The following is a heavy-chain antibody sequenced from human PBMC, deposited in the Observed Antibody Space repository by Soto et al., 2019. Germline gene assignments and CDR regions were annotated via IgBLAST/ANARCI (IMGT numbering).Heavy chain of an antibody. CDR1: GGSISSSSYY. V-gene: IGHV4-39*01. CDR2: IYYSGST. D-gene: IGHD3-10*01. Sequence: PSETLSLTCTVSGGSISSSSYYWGWIRQPPGKGLEWIGSIYYSGSTYYNPSLKSRVTISVDTSKNQFSLKLSSVTAADTAVYYCARLRVPHVLLWFGERDFDYWGQGTLVTVSS. J-gene: IGHJ4*02. CDR3: ARLRVPHVLLWFGERDFDY.